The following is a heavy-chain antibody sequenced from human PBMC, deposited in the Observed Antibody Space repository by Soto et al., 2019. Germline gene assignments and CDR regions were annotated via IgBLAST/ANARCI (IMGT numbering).Heavy chain of an antibody. D-gene: IGHD3-10*01. J-gene: IGHJ4*02. CDR2: IFPIFRTA. CDR3: ARDLEFRDGNISHLDY. V-gene: IGHV1-69*13. CDR1: GGTFSSHT. Sequence: SVKVSCKASGGTFSSHTFNWVRQAPGQGLEWMGGIFPIFRTANYAQKFQGRVTIVADESASTVYMELSSLRSDDTAVYYCARDLEFRDGNISHLDYWGQGTLVTVPQ.